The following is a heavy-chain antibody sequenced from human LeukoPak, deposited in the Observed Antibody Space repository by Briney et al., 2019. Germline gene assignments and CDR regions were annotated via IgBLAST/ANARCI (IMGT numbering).Heavy chain of an antibody. CDR1: GYTFTGYY. J-gene: IGHJ4*02. V-gene: IGHV1-2*02. CDR3: AREAVAGTTNFDY. D-gene: IGHD6-19*01. Sequence: ASVKVSCKASGYTFTGYYMDWVRQAPGQGLEWMGWINPNSGGTNYAQKFQGRVTMTRDTSISTAYMELSRLRSDDTAVYYCAREAVAGTTNFDYWGQGTLVTVSS. CDR2: INPNSGGT.